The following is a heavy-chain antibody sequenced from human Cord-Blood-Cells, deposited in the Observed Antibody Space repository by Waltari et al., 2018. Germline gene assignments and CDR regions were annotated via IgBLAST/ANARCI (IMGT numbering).Heavy chain of an antibody. CDR3: AKGRLGYCSSTSCYTAFDI. CDR1: GFTFSSYA. D-gene: IGHD2-2*02. J-gene: IGHJ3*02. V-gene: IGHV3-23*01. CDR2: ISGSGGST. Sequence: EVQLLESGGGLVQPGGSLRLSCAASGFTFSSYAMSWVRQAPGKGLEWVSAISGSGGSTYYADSVKGRFTISRDNSKNTLYLQMNSLRAEDTAVYYCAKGRLGYCSSTSCYTAFDIWGQGTMVTVSS.